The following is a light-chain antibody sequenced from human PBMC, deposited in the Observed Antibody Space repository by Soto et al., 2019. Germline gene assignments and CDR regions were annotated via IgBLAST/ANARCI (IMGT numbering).Light chain of an antibody. CDR1: QSVSSSY. V-gene: IGKV3-20*01. CDR3: QQYCSSLPNT. Sequence: EIVLTQSPGTLSLSPGERATLSCRASQSVSSSYLAWYQQKPGQAPRLLIYGASSRATGIPDRFSGSGSGTDFTLTISRLEPEDFAVYYCQQYCSSLPNTFGQGTKLEIK. CDR2: GAS. J-gene: IGKJ2*01.